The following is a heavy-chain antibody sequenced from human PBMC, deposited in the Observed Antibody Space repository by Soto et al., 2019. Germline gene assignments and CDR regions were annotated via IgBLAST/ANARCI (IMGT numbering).Heavy chain of an antibody. D-gene: IGHD4-17*01. CDR1: GGSISSYY. CDR2: ISYIGST. Sequence: SETLSLTCTVSGGSISSYYWSWIRQPPGKRLELIGYISYIGSTNYNPSLKSRATISVDTSKNQFSLNLNSVTAADTAVYFCSTRSSISGDLVDYWGQGTLVTVSS. V-gene: IGHV4-59*01. CDR3: STRSSISGDLVDY. J-gene: IGHJ4*02.